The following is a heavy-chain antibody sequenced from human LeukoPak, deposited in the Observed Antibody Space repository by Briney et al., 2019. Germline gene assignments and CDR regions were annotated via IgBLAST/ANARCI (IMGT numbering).Heavy chain of an antibody. V-gene: IGHV3-30*04. CDR1: GFTFSSYA. J-gene: IGHJ4*02. CDR2: ISYDGSNK. CDR3: ARENVDIVPALYFDY. Sequence: QPGRSLRLSCAASGFTFSSYAMHWVRQAPGKGLEWVALISYDGSNKYYADSVKGRFTISRDNSKNTLYVQMNSLRAEDTAVYYCARENVDIVPALYFDYWGQLILVTASS. D-gene: IGHD5-12*01.